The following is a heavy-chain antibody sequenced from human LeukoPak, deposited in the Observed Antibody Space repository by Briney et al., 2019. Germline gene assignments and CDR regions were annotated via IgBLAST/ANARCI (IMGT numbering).Heavy chain of an antibody. J-gene: IGHJ3*02. D-gene: IGHD3-22*01. CDR2: IYYSGST. V-gene: IGHV4-59*08. Sequence: SETLSLTCTVSGGSISSYYWSWIRQPPGKGLEWIGYIYYSGSTNYNPSLKSRVTISVDTSKNQFSPKLSSVTAADTAVYYCARLLLRRGAFDIWGQGTMVTVSS. CDR1: GGSISSYY. CDR3: ARLLLRRGAFDI.